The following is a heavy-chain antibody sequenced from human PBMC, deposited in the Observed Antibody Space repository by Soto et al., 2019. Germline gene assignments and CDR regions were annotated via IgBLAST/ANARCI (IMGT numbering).Heavy chain of an antibody. J-gene: IGHJ5*02. CDR1: GASISSYY. CDR2: MHHTHGT. V-gene: IGHV4-59*01. CDR3: ARVPFVGYFDWLDP. D-gene: IGHD3-9*01. Sequence: PSETLSLTCSVSGASISSYYWTWIRQPPGGGLEWIGYMHHTHGTNDNPSLRGRVHMSIDTSMNQFSLRLTSVTAADTAVYYCARVPFVGYFDWLDPWGHGTLVTVSS.